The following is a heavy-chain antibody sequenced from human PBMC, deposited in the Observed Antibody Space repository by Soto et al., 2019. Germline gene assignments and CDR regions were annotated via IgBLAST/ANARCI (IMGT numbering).Heavy chain of an antibody. CDR1: GGSISSSSYY. D-gene: IGHD5-12*01. V-gene: IGHV4-39*01. Sequence: SETLSLTCTVSGGSISSSSYYWGWIRQPPGKGLEWIGSIYYSGSTYYNPSLKSRVTISVDTSKNQFSLKLSSVTAADTAVYYCARRGYSGYDFGYWGQGTLVTVSS. CDR2: IYYSGST. CDR3: ARRGYSGYDFGY. J-gene: IGHJ4*02.